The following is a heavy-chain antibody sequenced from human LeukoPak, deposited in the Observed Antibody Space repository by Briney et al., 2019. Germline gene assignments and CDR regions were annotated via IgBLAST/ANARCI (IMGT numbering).Heavy chain of an antibody. J-gene: IGHJ4*02. CDR1: GYTFTSYG. D-gene: IGHD6-13*01. V-gene: IGHV1-18*04. CDR3: ARDWGTAAAEKIDY. CDR2: ISAYNGNT. Sequence: GASVKVSCKASGYTFTSYGISWVRQAPGHGLEWMGWISAYNGNTNYPQKLQDRVTMTTDTSTSTVYMELRSLRSDDTAVYYCARDWGTAAAEKIDYWGQGTLVTVSS.